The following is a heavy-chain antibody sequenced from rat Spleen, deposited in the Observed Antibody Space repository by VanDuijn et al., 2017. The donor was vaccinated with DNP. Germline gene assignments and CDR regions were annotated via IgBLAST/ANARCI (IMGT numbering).Heavy chain of an antibody. J-gene: IGHJ2*01. CDR1: EFNFNDYW. CDR2: INKDSSTI. CDR3: AKGPNYGGYVDYFDY. D-gene: IGHD1-11*01. Sequence: EVKLVESGGGLVQPGRSLKLSCAASEFNFNDYWMGWVRQAPGKGLEWIGEINKDSSTIIYTPSLKDKFSISRDNAQNTLYLQMDKLGSEDTAIFYCAKGPNYGGYVDYFDYWGQGVMVTVS. V-gene: IGHV4-2*01.